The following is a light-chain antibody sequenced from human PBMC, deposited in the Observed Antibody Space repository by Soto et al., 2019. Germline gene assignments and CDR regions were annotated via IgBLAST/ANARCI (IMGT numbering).Light chain of an antibody. CDR2: ENN. J-gene: IGLJ1*01. CDR3: QSYDSSLSGYV. V-gene: IGLV1-40*01. CDR1: SSNIGAGYE. Sequence: QSVLTQPPSVSEAPGQRVTISCTGSSSNIGAGYEAHWYQQVPGTAPKLLIYENNKRPSGVPDRFSGAKSGTSASLAITGLQAEDEADYYCQSYDSSLSGYVFGPGTKLTVL.